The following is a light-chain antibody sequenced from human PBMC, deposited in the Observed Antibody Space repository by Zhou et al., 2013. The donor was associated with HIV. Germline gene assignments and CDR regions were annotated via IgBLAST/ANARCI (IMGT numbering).Light chain of an antibody. CDR2: GAA. CDR3: QQYGSRTA. Sequence: EIVMTQSPGTLSLSSGERATLSCRASENVGSKVAWYQQKPGQPPRLLIYGAATRATGIPARFSGSGSDTDFTLTISSLEPEDFAVYYCQQYGSRTAFGQGTKVEI. V-gene: IGKV3-20*01. J-gene: IGKJ2*01. CDR1: ENVGSK.